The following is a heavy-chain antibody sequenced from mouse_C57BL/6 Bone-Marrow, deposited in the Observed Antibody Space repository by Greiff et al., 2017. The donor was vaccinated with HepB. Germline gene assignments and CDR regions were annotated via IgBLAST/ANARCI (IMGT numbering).Heavy chain of an antibody. CDR3: ARSNGGYAMDY. CDR2: ISYDGSN. CDR1: GYSITSGYY. Sequence: DVQLQESGPGLVKPSQSLSLTCSVTGYSITSGYYWNWIRQFPGNKLEWMGYISYDGSNNYNPSLKNRISITRDTSKNQFFLKLNSVTTEDTATYYCARSNGGYAMDYWGQGTSVTVSS. V-gene: IGHV3-6*01. D-gene: IGHD2-5*01. J-gene: IGHJ4*01.